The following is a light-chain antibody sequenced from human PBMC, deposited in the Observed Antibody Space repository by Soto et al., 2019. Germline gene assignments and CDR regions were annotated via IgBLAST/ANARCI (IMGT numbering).Light chain of an antibody. CDR2: GAS. J-gene: IGKJ1*01. CDR3: QQFAVATWT. V-gene: IGKV3-20*01. CDR1: QNVNKY. Sequence: EIVLTPSPVTLSLYPGQRDTLSFRASQNVNKYLAWYQHKHGQAPRIFIYGASSRATGIPERISGSGSGTDFTLTISRLEPDDFEVYYCQQFAVATWTFGQGTKVDIK.